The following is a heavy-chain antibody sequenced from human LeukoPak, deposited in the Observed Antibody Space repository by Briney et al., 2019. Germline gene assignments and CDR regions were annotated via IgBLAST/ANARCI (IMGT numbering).Heavy chain of an antibody. D-gene: IGHD5-12*01. CDR2: IYYSGST. V-gene: IGHV4-59*01. CDR1: GGSISSYY. CDR3: ARVRSGYDWGTFDY. Sequence: SETLSLTCTVSGGSISSYYWSWIRQPPGKGLEWIGYIYYSGSTSYNPSLKSRVTISVDTSKNQFSLNLNSMTAADTAVYYCARVRSGYDWGTFDYWGQGTLVTVSS. J-gene: IGHJ4*02.